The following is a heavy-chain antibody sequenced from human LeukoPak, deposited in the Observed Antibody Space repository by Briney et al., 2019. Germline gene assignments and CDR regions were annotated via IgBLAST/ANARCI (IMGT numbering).Heavy chain of an antibody. Sequence: ASVKVSCKASGYTFTGYYMHWVRQAPGQGLEWMGWINPNSGGTNYAQKFQGRVTMTRDTSTSTVYMELSSLRSEDTAVYYCARGGSGSYDSDYWGQGTLVTVSS. CDR3: ARGGSGSYDSDY. CDR2: INPNSGGT. J-gene: IGHJ4*02. CDR1: GYTFTGYY. V-gene: IGHV1-2*02. D-gene: IGHD3-10*01.